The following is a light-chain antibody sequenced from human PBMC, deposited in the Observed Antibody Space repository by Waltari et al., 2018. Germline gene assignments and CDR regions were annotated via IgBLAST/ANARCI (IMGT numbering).Light chain of an antibody. V-gene: IGKV2-28*01. J-gene: IGKJ3*01. CDR3: MQALQTPRT. CDR2: LGS. CDR1: QSLLHSNGYTY. Sequence: DIVMTQSPLSLSVTPGEPASTSCRSSQSLLHSNGYTYLDWYLQKPGQSPQLLIYLGSNRASGVPDRFSGSGSGTDFTLKISRVEAEDVGVFYCMQALQTPRTFGPGTKVDI.